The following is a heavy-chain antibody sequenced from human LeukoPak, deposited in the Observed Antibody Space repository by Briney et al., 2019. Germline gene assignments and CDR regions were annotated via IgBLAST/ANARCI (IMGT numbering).Heavy chain of an antibody. D-gene: IGHD5-18*01. CDR3: ARHTTAMVTKFDY. J-gene: IGHJ4*02. CDR1: GGSISSYY. CDR2: IYYTGST. Sequence: SETLSLTCTVSGGSISSYYWSWVRQPPGKGLEWIGYIYYTGSTNYNPSLKSRVTISVDTSKSQLSLKLSSVTAADTAVYYCARHTTAMVTKFDYWGQGTLVTVSS. V-gene: IGHV4-59*08.